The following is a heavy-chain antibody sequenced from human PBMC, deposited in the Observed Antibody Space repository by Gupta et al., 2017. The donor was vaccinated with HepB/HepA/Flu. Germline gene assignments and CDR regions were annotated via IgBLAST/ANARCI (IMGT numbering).Heavy chain of an antibody. Sequence: ELHLVESGGGLVKPGGSLSLSCPASGFTSSRYSMNWVRQAPGKGLEWVSSISSSSSYIYYADSVKGRFTISRDNAKNSLYLQMNSLRAEDTAVYYCAREGSSGSYIKSAFDIWGQGTMVTVSS. CDR1: GFTSSRYS. D-gene: IGHD1-26*01. V-gene: IGHV3-21*01. CDR2: ISSSSSYI. CDR3: AREGSSGSYIKSAFDI. J-gene: IGHJ3*02.